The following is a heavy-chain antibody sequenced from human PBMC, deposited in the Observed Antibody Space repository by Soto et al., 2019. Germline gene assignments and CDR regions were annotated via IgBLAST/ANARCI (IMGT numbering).Heavy chain of an antibody. CDR3: AKGGRQWLVTSDFNY. J-gene: IGHJ4*02. CDR2: VSHDGRNT. V-gene: IGHV3-30*18. D-gene: IGHD6-19*01. Sequence: VQLVESGGGVVQPGRSLRLSCAASGFTFSDYAMHWVRQAPGKGLEWVAVVSHDGRNTHYADSVKGRFTICRDSFMNTVSLVMTSLRAEDTAGYYCAKGGRQWLVTSDFNYWGQGALVTVSS. CDR1: GFTFSDYA.